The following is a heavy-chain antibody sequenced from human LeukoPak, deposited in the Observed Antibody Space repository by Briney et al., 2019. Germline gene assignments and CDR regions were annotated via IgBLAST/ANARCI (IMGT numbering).Heavy chain of an antibody. Sequence: SETLSLTCTVSGGSISSYYWSWIRQPPGKGLEWIGYIYYSGSTNYNPSLKSRVTISVDTSKNQFSLKLSSVTAADTAVYYCARTTTTFDDWGHGTLVIVS. V-gene: IGHV4-59*01. CDR3: ARTTTTFDD. J-gene: IGHJ4*01. CDR1: GGSISSYY. CDR2: IYYSGST. D-gene: IGHD4-11*01.